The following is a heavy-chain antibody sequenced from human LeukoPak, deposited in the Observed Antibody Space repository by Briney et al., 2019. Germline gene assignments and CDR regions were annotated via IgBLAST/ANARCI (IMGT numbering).Heavy chain of an antibody. CDR2: IYYSGST. D-gene: IGHD3-22*01. CDR1: GGSISSSSYY. V-gene: IGHV4-39*07. Sequence: SETLSLTCTVSGGSISSSSYYWGWIRQPPGNGLEWIGSIYYSGSTYYNPSLKSRVTISVDTSKNQFSLKLSSVTAADTAVYYCARDWGYWYFDYWGQGTLVTVSS. CDR3: ARDWGYWYFDY. J-gene: IGHJ4*02.